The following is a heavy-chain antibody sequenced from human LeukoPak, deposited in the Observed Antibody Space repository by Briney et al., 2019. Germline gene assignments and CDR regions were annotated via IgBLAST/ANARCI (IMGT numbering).Heavy chain of an antibody. CDR2: ISSSSSYI. D-gene: IGHD5-24*01. J-gene: IGHJ4*02. V-gene: IGHV3-21*01. CDR1: GFTFSSYS. Sequence: GGSLRLSCAASGFTFSSYSMNWVRQAPGKGLEWVSSISSSSSYIYYADSVKGRFTISRDNAKNSLYLQMNSLRAEDTAAYYCVREARESGGFDYWGQGTLVTVSS. CDR3: VREARESGGFDY.